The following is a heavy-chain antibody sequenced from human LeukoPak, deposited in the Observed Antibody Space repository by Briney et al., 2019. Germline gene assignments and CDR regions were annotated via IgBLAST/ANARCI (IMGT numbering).Heavy chain of an antibody. CDR2: ISGTGSST. CDR1: GFTFSYA. V-gene: IGHV3-23*01. CDR3: AKTSSSGNYFSSYGRDF. J-gene: IGHJ6*02. Sequence: PGGSLRLSCIASGFTFSYAMSWLRQAPGKGLEWVSVISGTGSSTTYADSVKGRFTISRDNYKNTLYLQMNSLRAEDTAVYYCAKTSSSGNYFSSYGRDFWGLGTTVTVSS. D-gene: IGHD6-13*01.